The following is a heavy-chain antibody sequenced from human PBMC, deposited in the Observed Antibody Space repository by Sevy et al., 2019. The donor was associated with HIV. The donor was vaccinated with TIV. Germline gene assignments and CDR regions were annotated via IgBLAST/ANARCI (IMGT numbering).Heavy chain of an antibody. Sequence: GGSLRLSCAASGFTFSSYGMHWVRQAPGKGLEWVAFIRYDGSKKYYADSVKGRFTISRDNSKNTLYLQMNSLRAEDTAVYYCAKDTDAYCGGDWYGTYFDYWGQGTLVTVSS. CDR3: AKDTDAYCGGDWYGTYFDY. D-gene: IGHD2-21*01. CDR2: IRYDGSKK. J-gene: IGHJ4*02. CDR1: GFTFSSYG. V-gene: IGHV3-30*02.